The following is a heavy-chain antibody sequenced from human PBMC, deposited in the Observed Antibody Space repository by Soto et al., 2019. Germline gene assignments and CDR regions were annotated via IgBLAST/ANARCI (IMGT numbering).Heavy chain of an antibody. V-gene: IGHV4-59*01. CDR3: ARDRPAYGMDV. J-gene: IGHJ6*02. CDR1: GGSISSYY. CDR2: IYYSGST. Sequence: PSETLSLTCTVSGGSISSYYWSWIRQPPGKGLEWIGYIYYSGSTNYNPSLKSRVTISVDTSKNQFSLKLSSVTAADTAVYYCARDRPAYGMDVWGQGTTVTSP.